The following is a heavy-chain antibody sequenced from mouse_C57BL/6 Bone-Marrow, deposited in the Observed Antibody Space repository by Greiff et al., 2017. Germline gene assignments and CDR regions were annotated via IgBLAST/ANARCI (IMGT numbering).Heavy chain of an antibody. D-gene: IGHD4-1*01. J-gene: IGHJ1*03. CDR1: GYTFTSYW. Sequence: VQLQQPGAELVRPGTSVKLSCKASGYTFTSYWMHWVKQRPGQGLEWIGVIDPSDSYTNYNQKFKGKATLTVDTSSSTAYLQLSSLTSEDSAVYYGARGNWDGYFDVWGTGTTVTVSS. CDR3: ARGNWDGYFDV. CDR2: IDPSDSYT. V-gene: IGHV1-59*01.